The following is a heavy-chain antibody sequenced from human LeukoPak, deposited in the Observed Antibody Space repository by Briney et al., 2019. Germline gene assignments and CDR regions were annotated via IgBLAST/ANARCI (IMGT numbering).Heavy chain of an antibody. V-gene: IGHV4-38-2*01. Sequence: SETLSLTCAVSGYSISSGYYWGWIRQPPGKGLEWIGSIYYSGSTYYNPSLKSRVTISVDTSKNQFSLKLSSVTAADTAVYYCARQERYCSNGVCLKHFDYWGQGTLVTVSS. J-gene: IGHJ4*02. CDR2: IYYSGST. CDR1: GYSISSGYY. D-gene: IGHD2-8*01. CDR3: ARQERYCSNGVCLKHFDY.